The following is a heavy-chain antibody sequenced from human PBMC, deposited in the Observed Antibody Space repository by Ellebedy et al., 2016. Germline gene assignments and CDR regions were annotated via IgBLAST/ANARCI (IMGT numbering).Heavy chain of an antibody. Sequence: SETLSLXXTVSGGSVGGHYWSWVRQPPGKGPEWIGYVYYSGSANYNPSLKSRVTISIDTSKNQFSLKLNSATAADTAVYYCARDRVVAALRYYYYGMDVWGQGTTVTVSS. CDR2: VYYSGSA. V-gene: IGHV4-59*02. D-gene: IGHD2-15*01. J-gene: IGHJ6*02. CDR3: ARDRVVAALRYYYYGMDV. CDR1: GGSVGGHY.